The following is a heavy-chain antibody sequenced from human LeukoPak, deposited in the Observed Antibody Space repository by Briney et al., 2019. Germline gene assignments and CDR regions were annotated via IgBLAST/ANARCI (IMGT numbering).Heavy chain of an antibody. CDR3: VKGATSVTVYGLGTYYKDAFDI. D-gene: IGHD3-10*01. J-gene: IGHJ3*02. CDR2: ISDSGGST. CDR1: GFPFSSYA. Sequence: GGSLRLSCSASGFPFSSYAMHWVRQAPGKGLEYVSAISDSGGSTYYADSVKGRFTISRDNSKNTLYLQMSSLRPEDTAVYFCVKGATSVTVYGLGTYYKDAFDIWGRGTMVTVSS. V-gene: IGHV3-64D*09.